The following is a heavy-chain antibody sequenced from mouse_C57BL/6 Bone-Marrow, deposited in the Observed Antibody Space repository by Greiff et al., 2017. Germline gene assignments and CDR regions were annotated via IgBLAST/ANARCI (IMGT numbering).Heavy chain of an antibody. Sequence: QVQLKESGPGLVQPSQSLSITCTVSGFSLTSYGVHWVRQSPGKGLEWLGVIWRGGSTDYNAAFMSRMSITKDNSKSQVFFKMNSLQADDTAIYYCAKRIVADYYAMDYWGQGTSVTVSS. D-gene: IGHD1-1*01. CDR2: IWRGGST. CDR1: GFSLTSYG. V-gene: IGHV2-5*01. J-gene: IGHJ4*01. CDR3: AKRIVADYYAMDY.